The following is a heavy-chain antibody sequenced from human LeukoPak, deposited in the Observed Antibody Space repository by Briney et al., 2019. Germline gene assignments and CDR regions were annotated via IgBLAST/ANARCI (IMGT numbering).Heavy chain of an antibody. J-gene: IGHJ3*02. CDR1: GLTFSSYW. Sequence: GGSLRLSCAVSGLTFSSYWMSWIRQAPGKGLEWVSYISSSGSTIYYADSVKGRFTISRDNAKNSLYLQMNSLRAEDTAVYYCASGRGYGAFDIWGQGTMVTVSS. CDR3: ASGRGYGAFDI. D-gene: IGHD1-1*01. CDR2: ISSSGSTI. V-gene: IGHV3-11*04.